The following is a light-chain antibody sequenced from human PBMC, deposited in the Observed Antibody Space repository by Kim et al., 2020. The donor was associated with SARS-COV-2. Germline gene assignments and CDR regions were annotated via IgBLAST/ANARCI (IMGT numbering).Light chain of an antibody. CDR1: QSVASSY. V-gene: IGKV3-20*01. Sequence: SPGERATLSCRASQSVASSYLPWFQQKRGQPPRLVIYATSTRATGIPDRFSGSGSGTDFTLTISSLEPEDFAVYYCQQYGNSPITFVQGTRLKIK. J-gene: IGKJ5*01. CDR2: ATS. CDR3: QQYGNSPIT.